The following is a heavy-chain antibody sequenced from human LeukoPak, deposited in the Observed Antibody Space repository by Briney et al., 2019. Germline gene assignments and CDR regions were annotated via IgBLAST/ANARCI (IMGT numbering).Heavy chain of an antibody. Sequence: SVKVSCKASGGTFSSYAISWVRQAPGQGLEWMGGIIPILGTANYAQKFQGRVTITADESTSTAYMELSSLRSEDTAVYYCARGGSDYALKYYFDYWGQGTLVTVSS. CDR3: ARGGSDYALKYYFDY. J-gene: IGHJ4*02. V-gene: IGHV1-69*13. CDR2: IIPILGTA. D-gene: IGHD4-17*01. CDR1: GGTFSSYA.